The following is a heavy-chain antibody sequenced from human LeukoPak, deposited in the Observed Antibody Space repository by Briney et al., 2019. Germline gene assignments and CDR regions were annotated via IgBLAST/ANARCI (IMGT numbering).Heavy chain of an antibody. CDR1: GFTFNTYS. J-gene: IGHJ4*02. V-gene: IGHV3-66*01. CDR2: IYSGGST. Sequence: GGSLRLSCEASGFTFNTYSMNWARQAPGKGVGWVSLIYSGGSTYYADSVKGRFTISRDNSKNTLYLQMNSLRAEDTAVYYCAKGGETYYDILTGPSDYWGQGTLVTVSS. CDR3: AKGGETYYDILTGPSDY. D-gene: IGHD3-9*01.